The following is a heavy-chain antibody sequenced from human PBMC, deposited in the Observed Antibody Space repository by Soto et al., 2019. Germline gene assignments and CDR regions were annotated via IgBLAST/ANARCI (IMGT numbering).Heavy chain of an antibody. D-gene: IGHD1-7*01. CDR2: INPNSVGT. J-gene: IGHJ5*02. V-gene: IGHV1-2*02. CDR3: AREEGITGTTDWFDP. Sequence: QVQLVQSGAEVKKPGASVKVSCRASGYTLTGYYMHWVRQAPGQGLEWMGWINPNSVGTNYAQRFQGRVTMTRDTSISTAYMEMSRLRSDDTAVYYCAREEGITGTTDWFDPWGQGTLVTVSS. CDR1: GYTLTGYY.